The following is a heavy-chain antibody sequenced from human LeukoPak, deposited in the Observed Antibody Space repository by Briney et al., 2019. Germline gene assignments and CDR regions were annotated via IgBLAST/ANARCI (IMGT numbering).Heavy chain of an antibody. CDR2: ISYDGSNK. CDR3: ARDLGDGYNPYYFDY. V-gene: IGHV3-30-3*01. D-gene: IGHD5-24*01. CDR1: GFTFSNYA. Sequence: GGSLRLSCAASGFTFSNYAMHWVRQAPGKGLEWVAVISYDGSNKYYADSVKGRFTISRDNSKNTLYLQMNSLRAEDTAVYYCARDLGDGYNPYYFDYWGQGTLVTVSS. J-gene: IGHJ4*02.